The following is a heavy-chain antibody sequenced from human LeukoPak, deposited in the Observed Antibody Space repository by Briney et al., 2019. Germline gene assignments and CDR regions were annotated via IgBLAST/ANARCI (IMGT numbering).Heavy chain of an antibody. CDR3: AREGVDILTGGPLDY. Sequence: HTGRSLRISCAASGFTFSSSWMSLGRPAPGKGLPLVATIKQDGSEKYYVDSVKGRFTISRDNAKNSLYLQVNSLRAEDTAVYYCAREGVDILTGGPLDYWGQGTLVTVSS. D-gene: IGHD3-9*01. CDR1: GFTFSSSW. CDR2: IKQDGSEK. J-gene: IGHJ4*02. V-gene: IGHV3-7*01.